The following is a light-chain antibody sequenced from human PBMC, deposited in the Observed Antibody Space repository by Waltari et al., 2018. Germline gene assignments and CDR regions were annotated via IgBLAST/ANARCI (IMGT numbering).Light chain of an antibody. Sequence: EIMLTQSPGTLSLSPGQRATLSCRASQSISRFLAWYQQKPGQAPRLLIYDASSRATGIPERFRGIGSGTDFSLTISRLEPEDIAVYYCQKYGSLPATFGQGTKVEIK. J-gene: IGKJ1*01. CDR3: QKYGSLPAT. CDR2: DAS. V-gene: IGKV3-20*01. CDR1: QSISRF.